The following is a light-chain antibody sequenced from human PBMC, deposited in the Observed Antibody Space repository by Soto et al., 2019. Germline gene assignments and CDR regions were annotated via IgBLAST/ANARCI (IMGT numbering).Light chain of an antibody. CDR1: QSVSSN. CDR3: QQYNNWPET. J-gene: IGKJ1*01. Sequence: EIGMTHAPATLSVSPGERATLSCRASQSVSSNLAWYQQKPGQAPRLLIYGASTRATGIPARFSGSGSGTEFTLTISSLQSEDFAVYYCQQYNNWPETFGQGTKVDI. CDR2: GAS. V-gene: IGKV3-15*01.